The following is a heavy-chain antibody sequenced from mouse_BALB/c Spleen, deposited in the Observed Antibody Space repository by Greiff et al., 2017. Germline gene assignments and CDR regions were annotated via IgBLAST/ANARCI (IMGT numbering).Heavy chain of an antibody. CDR2: IWAGGST. V-gene: IGHV2-9*02. CDR3: AGALLGFDA. CDR1: GFSLTSYG. J-gene: IGHJ2*01. Sequence: QVQLKESGPGLVAPSQSLSITCTVSGFSLTSYGVHWVRQPPGKGLEWLGVIWAGGSTNYNSALMSRLSISKDNSKSQVFLKMNSLQTDDTAMYYCAGALLGFDAWGEGTTLTVSS. D-gene: IGHD3-1*01.